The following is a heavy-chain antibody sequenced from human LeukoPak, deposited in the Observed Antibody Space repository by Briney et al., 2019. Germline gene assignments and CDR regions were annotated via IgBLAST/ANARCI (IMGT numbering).Heavy chain of an antibody. D-gene: IGHD3-9*01. CDR1: GGSISSYY. V-gene: IGHV4-59*08. Sequence: SETLSLTRTVSGGSISSYYWSWIRQPPGKGLEWIGYIYYSGSTNYNPPLKSRVTISVDTSKNQFSLKLSSVTAADTAVYYCARMGLGYYDILTGYPNNFDYWGQGTLVTVSS. J-gene: IGHJ4*02. CDR2: IYYSGST. CDR3: ARMGLGYYDILTGYPNNFDY.